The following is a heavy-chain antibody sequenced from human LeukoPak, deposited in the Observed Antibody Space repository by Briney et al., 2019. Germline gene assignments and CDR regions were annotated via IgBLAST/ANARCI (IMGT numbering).Heavy chain of an antibody. Sequence: GASVKVSCKASGYTFTGYYMHWVRQAPGQGLEWMGWINPNSGGTNYAQKFQGRVTMTRDTSISTAYMELSSLRSEDTAVYYCARGSEVTWYVVQHWGQGTLVTVSS. D-gene: IGHD2-21*02. J-gene: IGHJ1*01. V-gene: IGHV1-2*02. CDR3: ARGSEVTWYVVQH. CDR2: INPNSGGT. CDR1: GYTFTGYY.